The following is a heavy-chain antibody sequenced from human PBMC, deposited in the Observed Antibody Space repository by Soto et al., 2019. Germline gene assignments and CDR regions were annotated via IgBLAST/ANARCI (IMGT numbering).Heavy chain of an antibody. J-gene: IGHJ4*02. CDR3: ARPNDYWNGYGPFDY. D-gene: IGHD3-3*01. CDR1: GRSISSVGYY. Sequence: QVQLQASGPGLVKPSQTLSLTCAVSGRSISSVGYYWSWVRPHPGKGLEWIGSISYTGSTYYNPSLENRLSISLDTSGNRFSLRLNSVTAADTAIYYCARPNDYWNGYGPFDYWGQGSLVSVSS. CDR2: ISYTGST. V-gene: IGHV4-31*11.